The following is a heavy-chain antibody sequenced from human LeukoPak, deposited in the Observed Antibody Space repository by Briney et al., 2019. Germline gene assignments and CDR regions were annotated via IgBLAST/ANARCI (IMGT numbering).Heavy chain of an antibody. CDR1: GSSISSNYY. CDR2: IFRIGPT. Sequence: SETLSLTCTVPGSSISSNYYWAWIRQPPGKGLEWIGNIFRIGPTYYNPSLQSRVTISVDTSKNQFSLKLSSVTAADTAVYYCARDRYYDSSLNWFDPWGQGTLVTVSS. J-gene: IGHJ5*02. V-gene: IGHV4-38-2*02. D-gene: IGHD3-22*01. CDR3: ARDRYYDSSLNWFDP.